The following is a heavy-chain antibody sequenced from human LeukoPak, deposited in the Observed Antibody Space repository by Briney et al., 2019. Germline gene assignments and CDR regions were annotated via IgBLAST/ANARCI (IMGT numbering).Heavy chain of an antibody. D-gene: IGHD4-17*01. CDR1: GYSFTSYW. V-gene: IGHV5-51*01. CDR3: ARHDYGDQGWFDP. J-gene: IGHJ5*02. CDR2: IYPGDSDT. Sequence: GESLKISCKGSGYSFTSYWIGWVRQMPGKGLEWMGIIYPGDSDTRYSLSFQGQVPISADKSISTAYLQWSSLKASDAAMYYCARHDYGDQGWFDPWGQGTLVTVSS.